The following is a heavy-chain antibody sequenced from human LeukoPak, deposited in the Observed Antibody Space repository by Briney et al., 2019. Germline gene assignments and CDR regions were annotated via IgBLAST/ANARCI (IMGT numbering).Heavy chain of an antibody. V-gene: IGHV1-69*13. D-gene: IGHD3-10*01. J-gene: IGHJ4*02. CDR3: ARCRKVTMVRGVITGPCYFDY. Sequence: ASVKVSCKASGGTFCSYAISWVRQAPGQGLEWMGGIIPIFGTANYAQKFQGRVTITADESTSTAYMELSSLRSEDTAVYYCARCRKVTMVRGVITGPCYFDYWGQGTLVTVSS. CDR1: GGTFCSYA. CDR2: IIPIFGTA.